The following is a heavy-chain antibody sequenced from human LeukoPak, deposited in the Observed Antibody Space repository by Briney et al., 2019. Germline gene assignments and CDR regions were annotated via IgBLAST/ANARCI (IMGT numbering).Heavy chain of an antibody. D-gene: IGHD3-3*01. CDR2: IKQDGSEK. V-gene: IGHV3-7*01. CDR3: ARGPYDFWSGYYFYY. Sequence: GGSLRLSCAASGFTFSSYWMSWVRQAPGKGLEWVANIKQDGSEKYYVDSVKGRFTISRDNAKNSLYLQMNSLRAEDTAVYYCARGPYDFWSGYYFYYWGQGTLVTVSS. J-gene: IGHJ4*02. CDR1: GFTFSSYW.